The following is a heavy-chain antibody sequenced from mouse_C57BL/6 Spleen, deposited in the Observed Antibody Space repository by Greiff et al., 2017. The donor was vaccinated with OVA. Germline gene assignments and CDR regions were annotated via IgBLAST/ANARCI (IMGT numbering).Heavy chain of an antibody. CDR2: INPNNGGT. D-gene: IGHD1-1*01. J-gene: IGHJ3*01. Sequence: EVKLQESGPELVKPGASVKIPCKASGYTFTDYNMDWVKQSHGKSLEWIGDINPNNGGTIYNQKFKGKATLTVDKSSSTAYMELRSLTSEDTAVYYCARSYFGGFAYWGQGTLVTVSA. CDR1: GYTFTDYN. CDR3: ARSYFGGFAY. V-gene: IGHV1-18*01.